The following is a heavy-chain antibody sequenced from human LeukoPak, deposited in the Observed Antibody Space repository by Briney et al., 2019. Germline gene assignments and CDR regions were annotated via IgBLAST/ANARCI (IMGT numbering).Heavy chain of an antibody. CDR2: IIPIFGTA. CDR3: ARDPALPIYDSSGYEIDY. J-gene: IGHJ4*02. CDR1: GGTFSSYA. D-gene: IGHD3-22*01. Sequence: ASVKVSCKASGGTFSSYAISWVRQAPGQGLEWMGGIIPIFGTANYAQKFQGRVTITADKSTSTAYMELSSLRSEDTAVYYCARDPALPIYDSSGYEIDYWGQGTLVTVSS. V-gene: IGHV1-69*06.